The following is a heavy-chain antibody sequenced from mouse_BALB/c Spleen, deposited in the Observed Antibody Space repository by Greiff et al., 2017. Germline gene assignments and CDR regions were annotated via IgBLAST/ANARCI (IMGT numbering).Heavy chain of an antibody. J-gene: IGHJ2*01. Sequence: EVQRVESGGDLVKPGGSLKLSCAASGFTFSSYGMSWVRQTPDKRLEWVATISSGGSYTYYPDSVKGRFTISRDNATNTLYLQMSSLKSEDTAMYYCARDYGSSYETYYFDYWGQGTTLTVSS. CDR3: ARDYGSSYETYYFDY. CDR2: ISSGGSYT. D-gene: IGHD1-1*01. CDR1: GFTFSSYG. V-gene: IGHV5-6*01.